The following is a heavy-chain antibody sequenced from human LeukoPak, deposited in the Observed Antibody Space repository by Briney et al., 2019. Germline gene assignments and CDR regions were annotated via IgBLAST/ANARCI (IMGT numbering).Heavy chain of an antibody. V-gene: IGHV1-46*01. CDR1: VYTFTGYY. J-gene: IGHJ4*02. CDR3: ARAPHLNSSGWTFDY. D-gene: IGHD6-19*01. CDR2: INPSGGST. Sequence: HRASVKVSCKASVYTFTGYYMHWVRQAPGQGLEWMGWINPSGGSTSYAQKFQGRVTMTRDTSTSTVYMELSSLRSEDTAVYYCARAPHLNSSGWTFDYWGQGTLVTVSS.